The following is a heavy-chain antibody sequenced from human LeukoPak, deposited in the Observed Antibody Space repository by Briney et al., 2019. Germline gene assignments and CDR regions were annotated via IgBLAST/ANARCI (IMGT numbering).Heavy chain of an antibody. CDR1: GFTFDDYA. J-gene: IGHJ4*02. V-gene: IGHV3-43D*03. Sequence: GGSLRLSCAASGFTFDDYAMHWVRQAPGKGLEWVSLISWDGGSTYYADSVKGRFTISRGNGKNSLYLQMNSLRAEDTALYYCAKDTGGTSGLSSYFDYWGQGTLVTVSS. CDR2: ISWDGGST. D-gene: IGHD3-3*01. CDR3: AKDTGGTSGLSSYFDY.